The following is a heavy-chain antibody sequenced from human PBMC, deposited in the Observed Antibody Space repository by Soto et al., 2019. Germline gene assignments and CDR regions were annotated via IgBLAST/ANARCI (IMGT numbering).Heavy chain of an antibody. CDR2: IYSGGST. Sequence: PGGSLRLSCAASGFTVSSKYMSWVRQAPGKGLEWVSVIYSGGSTYYADSVKGRFTISRDDSKNTLYLQMNSLRPEGTAVYYCARWMGSSTSHRSLGHYYGMDVWGHGTSVTVSS. J-gene: IGHJ6*02. D-gene: IGHD2-2*01. CDR3: ARWMGSSTSHRSLGHYYGMDV. CDR1: GFTVSSKY. V-gene: IGHV3-53*01.